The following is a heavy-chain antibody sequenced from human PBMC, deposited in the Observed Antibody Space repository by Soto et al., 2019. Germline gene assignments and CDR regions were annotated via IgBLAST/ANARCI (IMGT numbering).Heavy chain of an antibody. V-gene: IGHV1-8*02. J-gene: IGHJ5*02. Sequence: ASVKVSCKASGYTFINFDISWVRQAAGQGPEWLGWMNPGSGKTGYASKFQGRVAMTRDASTGTSHLELSSLTSDDTAVCYCARMASFGTLNWFDPWGQGTQVTVS. CDR1: GYTFINFD. CDR3: ARMASFGTLNWFDP. D-gene: IGHD3-16*01. CDR2: MNPGSGKT.